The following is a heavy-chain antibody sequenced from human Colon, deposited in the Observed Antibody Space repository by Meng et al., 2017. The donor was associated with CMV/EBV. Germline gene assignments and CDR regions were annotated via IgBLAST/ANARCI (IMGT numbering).Heavy chain of an antibody. CDR1: GYTFTGYY. V-gene: IGHV1-2*02. CDR3: ARGYCSSTSCYARAYFQH. D-gene: IGHD2-2*01. CDR2: INPNSGGT. J-gene: IGHJ1*01. Sequence: ASVKVSCKASGYTFTGYYMHWVRQAPGQGLEWMGWINPNSGGTNYAQKFQGRVTMTRDTSISTAYMELSRLRSEDTAVYYCARGYCSSTSCYARAYFQHWGQGTLVTVSS.